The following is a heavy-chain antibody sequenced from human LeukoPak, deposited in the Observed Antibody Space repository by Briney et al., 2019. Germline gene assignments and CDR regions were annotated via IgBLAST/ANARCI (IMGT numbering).Heavy chain of an antibody. Sequence: GGSLRLSCAASGITLSNYGMSWVRQAPGKGLEWVAGISDSGGSTNYADSVKGRFTISRDNPKNTLYLQMNSLGAEDTAVYFCAKRGVVIRVILVGFHKEAYYFDSWGQGALVTVSS. V-gene: IGHV3-23*01. D-gene: IGHD3-22*01. CDR2: ISDSGGST. CDR1: GITLSNYG. J-gene: IGHJ4*02. CDR3: AKRGVVIRVILVGFHKEAYYFDS.